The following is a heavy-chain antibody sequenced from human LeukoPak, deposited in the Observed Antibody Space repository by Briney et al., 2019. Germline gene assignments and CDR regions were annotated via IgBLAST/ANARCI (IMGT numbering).Heavy chain of an antibody. CDR1: GFTFSSYA. Sequence: PGGSLRLSCAASGFTFSSYAMSWVRQAPGKGLEWVSAISGSGGSTYYADSVKGRFTISRDNSKNTLYLQMNSLRAEDTAVYYCAKSIVVVPAAIRIRDAGDRLAFDYWGQGTLVTVSS. CDR2: ISGSGGST. V-gene: IGHV3-23*01. J-gene: IGHJ4*02. D-gene: IGHD2-2*02. CDR3: AKSIVVVPAAIRIRDAGDRLAFDY.